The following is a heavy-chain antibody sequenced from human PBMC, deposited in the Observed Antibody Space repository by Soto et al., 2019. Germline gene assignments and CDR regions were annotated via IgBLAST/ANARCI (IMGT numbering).Heavy chain of an antibody. CDR3: ARERRGKIHDDYDMDD. D-gene: IGHD3-16*01. J-gene: IGHJ6*02. V-gene: IGHV4-4*07. CDR2: IYSTGST. CDR1: GDSISYYY. Sequence: PSETLSLPCTVSGDSISYYYWSWIRQPAGKGLEWIGRIYSTGSTDYNPSLKSRVTISIDMSRNQFSLKVTSMTAADTAVYYCARERRGKIHDDYDMDDWGQGTMVTVSS.